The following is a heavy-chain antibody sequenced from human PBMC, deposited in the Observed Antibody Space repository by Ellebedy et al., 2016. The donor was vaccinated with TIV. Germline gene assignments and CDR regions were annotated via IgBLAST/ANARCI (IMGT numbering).Heavy chain of an antibody. Sequence: SETLSLTXTVSGGSISSYYWSWIRQPPGKGLEWIGYIYYSGSTNYNPSLKSRVTISVDTSKNQFSLKLSSVTAADTAVYYCARDQSGWGRFDPWGQGTLVTVSS. CDR3: ARDQSGWGRFDP. D-gene: IGHD6-19*01. V-gene: IGHV4-59*01. CDR1: GGSISSYY. CDR2: IYYSGST. J-gene: IGHJ5*02.